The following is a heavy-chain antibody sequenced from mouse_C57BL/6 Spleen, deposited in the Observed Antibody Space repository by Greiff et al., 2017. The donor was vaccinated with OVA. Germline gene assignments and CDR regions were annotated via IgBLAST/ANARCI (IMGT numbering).Heavy chain of an antibody. CDR2: IYPGDGDT. CDR1: GYAFSSYW. CDR3: ARSETAQAPFAY. J-gene: IGHJ3*01. V-gene: IGHV1-80*01. D-gene: IGHD3-2*02. Sequence: QVQLKESGAELVKPGASVKISCKASGYAFSSYWMNWVKQRPGKGLEWIGQIYPGDGDTNYNGKFKGKATLTADKSSSTAYMQLSSLTSEDSAVYFCARSETAQAPFAYWGQGTLVTVSA.